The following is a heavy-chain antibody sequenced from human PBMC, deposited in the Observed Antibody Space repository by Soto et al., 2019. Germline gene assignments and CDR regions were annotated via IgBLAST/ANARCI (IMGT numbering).Heavy chain of an antibody. Sequence: PGGSLRLSCAVSGFTFSTLWMSWFRQAPGKGLEWVASLKTDGSDKYYVDSVKGRFTISRDNSENSVYLQMNSLRAEDTAVYFCAKDPAFRYYYYGIDVRRQGTPVTVSS. CDR2: LKTDGSDK. CDR1: GFTFSTLW. J-gene: IGHJ6*02. D-gene: IGHD2-15*01. V-gene: IGHV3-7*01. CDR3: AKDPAFRYYYYGIDV.